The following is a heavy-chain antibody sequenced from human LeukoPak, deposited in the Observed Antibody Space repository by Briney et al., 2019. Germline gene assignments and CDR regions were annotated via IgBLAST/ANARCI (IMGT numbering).Heavy chain of an antibody. CDR3: ARVTAAGSFDY. J-gene: IGHJ4*02. Sequence: SETLSLTCTVSGGSISSYYWSWIRQPPGKGLEWIGYIYYSGSTNYNPSLKSRVTMSVDTSKNQFSLKLSSVTAADTAVYYCARVTAAGSFDYWGQGTLVTVSS. CDR1: GGSISSYY. D-gene: IGHD6-13*01. V-gene: IGHV4-59*01. CDR2: IYYSGST.